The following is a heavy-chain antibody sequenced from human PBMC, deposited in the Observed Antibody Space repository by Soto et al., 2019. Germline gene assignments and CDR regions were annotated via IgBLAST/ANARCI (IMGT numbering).Heavy chain of an antibody. CDR3: ARTTILKSFGWFDP. D-gene: IGHD1-1*01. J-gene: IGHJ5*02. V-gene: IGHV4-59*08. Sequence: SETLSLTCTVSGGSISSYYWSWIRQPPGKGLEWIGYIYYSGSTNYNPSLKSRVTISVDTSKNQFSLKLSSVTAADTAVYYCARTTILKSFGWFDPWGQGTLVTVSS. CDR1: GGSISSYY. CDR2: IYYSGST.